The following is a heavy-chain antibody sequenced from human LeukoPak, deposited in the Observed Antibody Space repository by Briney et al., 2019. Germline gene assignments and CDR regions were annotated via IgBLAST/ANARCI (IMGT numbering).Heavy chain of an antibody. D-gene: IGHD3-3*01. J-gene: IGHJ4*02. CDR2: INPNSGGT. Sequence: ASVKVSCKASGYTFTGYYMHWVRQAPGQELEWMGWINPNSGGTNYAQKFQGRVTMTRDTSISTAYMELSRLRSDDTAVYYCARGSKSITIFGVVNRGPFNYWGQGTLVTVSS. CDR3: ARGSKSITIFGVVNRGPFNY. V-gene: IGHV1-2*02. CDR1: GYTFTGYY.